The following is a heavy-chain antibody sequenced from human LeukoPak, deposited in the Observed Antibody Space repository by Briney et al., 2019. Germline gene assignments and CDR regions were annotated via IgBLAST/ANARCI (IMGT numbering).Heavy chain of an antibody. CDR1: GFTFSSYG. CDR3: ARDGWVITVREMGDFDY. CDR2: IWYDGSNK. V-gene: IGHV3-33*01. J-gene: IGHJ4*02. Sequence: GRSLRLSCAASGFTFSSYGMHWVRQAPGKGLEWVAVIWYDGSNKYYADSVEGRFTISRDNSKNTLYLQMNSLRAEDTAVYYCARDGWVITVREMGDFDYWGQGTLVTVSS. D-gene: IGHD5-24*01.